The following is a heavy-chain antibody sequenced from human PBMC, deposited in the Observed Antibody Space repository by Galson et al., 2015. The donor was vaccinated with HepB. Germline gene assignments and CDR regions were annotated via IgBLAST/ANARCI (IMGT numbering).Heavy chain of an antibody. CDR2: INQDGSEN. V-gene: IGHV3-7*01. D-gene: IGHD1-1*01. CDR1: GFSFSSYW. CDR3: ARKGTTGTTNPDAFDI. Sequence: LRLSCAASGFSFSSYWMSWVRQVPVKGLEWVASINQDGSENYYVDSVKGRLTISRDNAKNSLYLQMHSLRAEDTAVYYCARKGTTGTTNPDAFDIWGLGTMVTVSS. J-gene: IGHJ3*02.